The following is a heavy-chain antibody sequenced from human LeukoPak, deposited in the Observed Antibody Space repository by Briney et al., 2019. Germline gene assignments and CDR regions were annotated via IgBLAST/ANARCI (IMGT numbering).Heavy chain of an antibody. CDR1: GFTVSSNY. D-gene: IGHD6-19*01. Sequence: GGSLRLSCAASGFTVSSNYMSWVRQAPGKGLEWVSVIYSGGSTYYADSVKGRFTISRDNSKNTLYLQMNSLRAEDTAVYYCAKETVRSSSGRYYFDYWGQGTLVTVSS. J-gene: IGHJ4*02. V-gene: IGHV3-53*01. CDR3: AKETVRSSSGRYYFDY. CDR2: IYSGGST.